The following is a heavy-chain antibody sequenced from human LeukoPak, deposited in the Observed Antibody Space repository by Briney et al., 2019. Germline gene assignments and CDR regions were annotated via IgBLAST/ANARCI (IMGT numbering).Heavy chain of an antibody. V-gene: IGHV1-2*06. D-gene: IGHD6-19*01. CDR1: GYTFTGYY. CDR2: INPNSGGT. Sequence: GASVKVSCKASGYTFTGYYMHWVRQAPGQGLEWMGRINPNSGGTNYAQKFQGGVTMTRDTSISTAYMELSRLRSDDTAVYYCARAMEPIAVAGTGVDYWGQGTLVTVSS. J-gene: IGHJ4*02. CDR3: ARAMEPIAVAGTGVDY.